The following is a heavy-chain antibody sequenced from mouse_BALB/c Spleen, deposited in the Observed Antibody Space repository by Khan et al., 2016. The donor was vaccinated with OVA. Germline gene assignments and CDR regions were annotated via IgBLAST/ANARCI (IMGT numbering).Heavy chain of an antibody. Sequence: EVQLQQSGTVLARPGASVEMSCKASGYIFTSYWIHWVKQRPGQGLEWLGSIYPGNSDTNYNQRFKGKAKLTAVTSTSTAYMELSSLTNEDSAVYYWTRWGYWFAYWGQGTLVTVSA. D-gene: IGHD3-1*01. CDR2: IYPGNSDT. J-gene: IGHJ3*01. V-gene: IGHV1-5*01. CDR1: GYIFTSYW. CDR3: TRWGYWFAY.